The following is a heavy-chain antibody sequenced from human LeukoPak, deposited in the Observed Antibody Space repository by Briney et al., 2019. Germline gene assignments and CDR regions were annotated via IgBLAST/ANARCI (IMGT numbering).Heavy chain of an antibody. V-gene: IGHV1-2*02. Sequence: GASVKVSCKASGYTFTGYYMHWVRQAPGQGLEWMGWINPNSGGTNYAQKFQGRVTMTRDTSISTAYMELSRLRSDDTAVYYCARGILTWIQDNWFDPWGQGTLVTVSS. CDR2: INPNSGGT. CDR3: ARGILTWIQDNWFDP. J-gene: IGHJ5*02. CDR1: GYTFTGYY. D-gene: IGHD5-18*01.